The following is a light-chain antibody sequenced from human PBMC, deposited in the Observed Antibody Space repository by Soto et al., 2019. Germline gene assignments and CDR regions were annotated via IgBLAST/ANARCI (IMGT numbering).Light chain of an antibody. CDR1: QSVSSSY. CDR2: GAS. V-gene: IGKV3-20*01. Sequence: EIVLTQSPGTLSLSPGERATLSCRASQSVSSSYLAWYQQKPGQAPRLLIYGASSRATGIPDRFSGSGSGTDFTLTISRLEPEDFSVYYGQQYGSSPPKWTFGQGTKVEIK. J-gene: IGKJ1*01. CDR3: QQYGSSPPKWT.